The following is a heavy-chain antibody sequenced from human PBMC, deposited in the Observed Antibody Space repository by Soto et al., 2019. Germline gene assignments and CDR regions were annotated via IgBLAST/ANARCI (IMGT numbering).Heavy chain of an antibody. CDR3: ACQWLIHWFDP. CDR2: INHIGRT. Sequence: SETLSLTCAVHGGSLSEYYWSWIRQSPGKGLEWVGEINHIGRTNYNPSLKSRVTMSVDTSKNQFSLKLTSVTAADTAVYYCACQWLIHWFDPWGQGTPVTVS. CDR1: GGSLSEYY. V-gene: IGHV4-34*01. J-gene: IGHJ5*02. D-gene: IGHD6-19*01.